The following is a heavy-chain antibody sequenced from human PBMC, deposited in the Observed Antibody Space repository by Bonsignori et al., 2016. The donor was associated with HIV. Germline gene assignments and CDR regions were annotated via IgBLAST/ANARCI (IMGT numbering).Heavy chain of an antibody. CDR3: ARGNPDDFWSGYQYYYFDY. Sequence: VRQAPGKGLEWVSVIYSGGSTYYADSVKGRFTISRDNSKNTLYLQMNSLRAEDTAVYYCARGNPDDFWSGYQYYYFDYWGQGTLVTVSS. J-gene: IGHJ4*02. V-gene: IGHV3-53*01. D-gene: IGHD3-3*01. CDR2: IYSGGST.